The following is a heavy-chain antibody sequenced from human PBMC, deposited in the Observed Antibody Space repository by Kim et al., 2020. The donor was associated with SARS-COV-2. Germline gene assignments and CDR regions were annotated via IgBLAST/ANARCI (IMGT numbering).Heavy chain of an antibody. CDR2: ISGSGGST. V-gene: IGHV3-23*01. D-gene: IGHD1-26*01. CDR3: ANRVNDSGRATYWYFDL. CDR1: GFTFSSYA. Sequence: GGSLRLSCAASGFTFSSYAMSWVRQAPGKGLEWVSAISGSGGSTYYADSVKGRFTISRDNSKNTLYLQMNSLRAEDTAVYYCANRVNDSGRATYWYFDLWGRGTLVTVSS. J-gene: IGHJ2*01.